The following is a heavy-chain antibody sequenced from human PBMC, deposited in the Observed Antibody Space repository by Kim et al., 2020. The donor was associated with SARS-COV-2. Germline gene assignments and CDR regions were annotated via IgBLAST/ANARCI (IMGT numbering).Heavy chain of an antibody. CDR2: IFYSGST. V-gene: IGHV4-59*13. CDR3: ARGGPSSRYFDY. CDR1: GGSISNDY. D-gene: IGHD2-2*01. Sequence: SETLSLTCTVSGGSISNDYWSWIRQPPGKSLEWIGYIFYSGSTNYNASLKSRVTISVDTSKNQFSLNLISVTAADTAVYYCARGGPSSRYFDYWGQGTPVTVSS. J-gene: IGHJ4*02.